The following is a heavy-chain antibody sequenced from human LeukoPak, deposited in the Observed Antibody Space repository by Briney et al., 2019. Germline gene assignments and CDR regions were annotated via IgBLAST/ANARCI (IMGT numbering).Heavy chain of an antibody. CDR3: ARPLATNMRVTSAF. V-gene: IGHV3-7*01. Sequence: PGGSLRLSCAASGFMFSDYWMNWVRQAPGKGLEWVATIDQDGGQTYYADSVKGRFTISRDNARDSVYLQINSLRVEDTALYYCARPLATNMRVTSAFWGQGTLVTVSS. D-gene: IGHD2/OR15-2a*01. CDR2: IDQDGGQT. J-gene: IGHJ4*02. CDR1: GFMFSDYW.